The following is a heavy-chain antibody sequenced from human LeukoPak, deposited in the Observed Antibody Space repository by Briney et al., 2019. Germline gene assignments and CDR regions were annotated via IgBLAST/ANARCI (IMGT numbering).Heavy chain of an antibody. Sequence: GASLRLSCAASGFTFNTYAMSWVRQAPGKGLEWVSVISGSGGTTYYADSVKGRFTISRDSSKNTLYLQMNSLRADDTAVYYCAKANWGGDYYFYYGLDVWGQGPRSPSP. CDR3: AKANWGGDYYFYYGLDV. CDR1: GFTFNTYA. V-gene: IGHV3-23*01. CDR2: ISGSGGTT. D-gene: IGHD7-27*01. J-gene: IGHJ6*02.